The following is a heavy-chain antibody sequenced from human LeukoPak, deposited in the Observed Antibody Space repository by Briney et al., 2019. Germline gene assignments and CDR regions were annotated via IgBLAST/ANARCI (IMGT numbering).Heavy chain of an antibody. CDR1: GFTFSSYG. CDR3: AKDPSIAARRGAADY. D-gene: IGHD6-6*01. CDR2: ISYDGSNK. J-gene: IGHJ4*02. Sequence: PGGSLRLSCAASGFTFSSYGMHWVRQAPGKGLEWVAVISYDGSNKYYADSVKGRFTISRDNSKNTLYLQMNSLRAEDTAVYYCAKDPSIAARRGAADYWGQGTLVTVSS. V-gene: IGHV3-30*18.